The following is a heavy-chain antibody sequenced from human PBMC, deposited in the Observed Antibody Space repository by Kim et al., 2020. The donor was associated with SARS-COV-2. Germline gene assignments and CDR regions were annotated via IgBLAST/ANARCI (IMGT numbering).Heavy chain of an antibody. J-gene: IGHJ4*02. V-gene: IGHV4-4*07. Sequence: NYNPSLKSRVTMSLDTSKNQFSLKLNAVTAAATAVYYCARALGGYYFDYWGQGTLVTVSS. CDR3: ARALGGYYFDY. D-gene: IGHD3-16*01.